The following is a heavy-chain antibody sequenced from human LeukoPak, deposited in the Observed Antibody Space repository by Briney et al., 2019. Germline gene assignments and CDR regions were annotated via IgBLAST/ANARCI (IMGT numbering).Heavy chain of an antibody. J-gene: IGHJ3*02. Sequence: PGGSLRLSCAASGFTFDDYAMHWVRQAPGKGLEWVSGISWNSGSIGYADSVKGRFTISRDNAKNSLYLQMNSLRAEDTALYYCAKFSDSSGCYYSAFDIWGQGTMVTVSS. D-gene: IGHD3-22*01. CDR2: ISWNSGSI. CDR1: GFTFDDYA. V-gene: IGHV3-9*01. CDR3: AKFSDSSGCYYSAFDI.